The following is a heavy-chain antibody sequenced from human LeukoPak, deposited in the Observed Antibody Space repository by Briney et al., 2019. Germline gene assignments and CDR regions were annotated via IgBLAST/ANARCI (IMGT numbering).Heavy chain of an antibody. CDR1: GFTFSSYW. V-gene: IGHV3-7*01. CDR2: IKQDGSEK. Sequence: GGSLRLSCAASGFTFSSYWMSWVRQAPGKGLEWVANIKQDGSEKYYVDSVKGRFTISRDNAKNSLYLQMNSLRAEDTAVYYCARIVLVAARSFDPWGQGTPVTVSS. CDR3: ARIVLVAARSFDP. D-gene: IGHD6-6*01. J-gene: IGHJ5*02.